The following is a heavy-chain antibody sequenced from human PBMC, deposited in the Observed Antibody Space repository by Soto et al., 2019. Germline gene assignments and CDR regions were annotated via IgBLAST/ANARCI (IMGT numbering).Heavy chain of an antibody. CDR3: AKKANSGPGSQYFDN. V-gene: IGHV3-23*01. CDR2: FRTGGDDATT. D-gene: IGHD3-10*01. J-gene: IGHJ4*02. Sequence: GRSLRPSCQASGFTLSSYSMGWVRQSPGKGLEWVSGFRTGGDDATTYYADSVKGRFTISRDNSKNMLFLQMSSLRAEDTAIYYCAKKANSGPGSQYFDNWGQGTLVTVSS. CDR1: GFTLSSYS.